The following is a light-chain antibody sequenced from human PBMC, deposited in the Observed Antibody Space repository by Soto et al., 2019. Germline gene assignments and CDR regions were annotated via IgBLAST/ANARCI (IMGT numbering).Light chain of an antibody. CDR2: EVT. Sequence: QSVLTQPASVSGSPGQSITISCAGTSSDVGGYNYVSWYQQHPGKAPKVMIYEVTNRPSGVSNRFSGSKSGNTASLTISGLQAEDEADYYCSSYTSFSTWVFGGGTMLTVL. CDR3: SSYTSFSTWV. CDR1: SSDVGGYNY. V-gene: IGLV2-14*01. J-gene: IGLJ3*02.